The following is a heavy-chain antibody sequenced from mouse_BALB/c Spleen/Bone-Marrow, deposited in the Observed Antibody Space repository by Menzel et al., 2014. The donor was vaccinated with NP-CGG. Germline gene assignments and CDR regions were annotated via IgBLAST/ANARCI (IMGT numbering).Heavy chain of an antibody. J-gene: IGHJ2*01. Sequence: VQLQESGAELVRPGTSVKVSCKASGYAFXNYLIEWVKQRPGQGLEWIGVINPGSGGTNYNEKFKGKATLTTDKSSSTAYMQFSSLTSDDSAVYFCARSYYGSPYLDYWGQGTTLTVSS. CDR3: ARSYYGSPYLDY. CDR1: GYAFXNYL. CDR2: INPGSGGT. D-gene: IGHD1-1*01. V-gene: IGHV1-54*01.